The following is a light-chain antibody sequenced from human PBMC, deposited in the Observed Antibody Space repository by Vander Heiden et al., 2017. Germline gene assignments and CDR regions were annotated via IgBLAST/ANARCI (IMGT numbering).Light chain of an antibody. J-gene: IGKJ1*01. CDR2: KAS. Sequence: DIQMTQSPSTLSASVGDRVTITCRASQSISSWLAWYQQKPGKAPKLLIYKASSLESGVPSRFSGSRSGTEFTLTISSLQPDDFATYYCLQYNSYPWTFGQGTKVEIK. CDR3: LQYNSYPWT. V-gene: IGKV1-5*03. CDR1: QSISSW.